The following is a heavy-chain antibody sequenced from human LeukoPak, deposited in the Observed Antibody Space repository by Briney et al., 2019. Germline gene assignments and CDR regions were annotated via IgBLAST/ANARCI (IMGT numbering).Heavy chain of an antibody. CDR2: IKKDGSEI. CDR1: AFTFRSYW. J-gene: IGHJ4*02. CDR3: ARDRGYSTFDY. Sequence: PGGSLRLSCAASAFTFRSYWMSWVRQAPGKGLEWVANIKKDGSEINYVDSVRGRFTISRDNAKNSLHLQMDSLRVEDTAVYYCARDRGYSTFDYWGQGTPVTVSS. D-gene: IGHD4-23*01. V-gene: IGHV3-7*01.